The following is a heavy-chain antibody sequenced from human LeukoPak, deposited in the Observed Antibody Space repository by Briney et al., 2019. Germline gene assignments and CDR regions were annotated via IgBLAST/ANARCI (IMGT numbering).Heavy chain of an antibody. CDR1: GYTFTSYD. J-gene: IGHJ5*02. V-gene: IGHV1-2*02. Sequence: ASVKVSCKASGYTFTSYDINWVRQATGQGLEWMGWINPNSGGTNYAQKFQGRVTMTRDTSISTAYMELSRLRSDDTAVYYCARDRNDFWSGYFWFDPWGQGTLVTVSS. CDR3: ARDRNDFWSGYFWFDP. D-gene: IGHD3-3*01. CDR2: INPNSGGT.